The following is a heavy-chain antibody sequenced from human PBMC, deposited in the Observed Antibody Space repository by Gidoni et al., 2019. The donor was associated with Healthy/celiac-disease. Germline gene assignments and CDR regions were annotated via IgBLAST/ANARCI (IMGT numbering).Heavy chain of an antibody. J-gene: IGHJ6*02. CDR1: GYSFTSYW. CDR2: IYPGDADT. V-gene: IGHV5-51*01. Sequence: EAQLVQSGAEVKTPGESLEISCKGSGYSFTSYWNGWVRQIPGKGLEWLGPIYPGDADTIYSPSFQGQVTISADKSIGTAYLQWSSLKASDTAMYYCARHPRYYYYGMDVWGQGTTVTVSS. CDR3: ARHPRYYYYGMDV.